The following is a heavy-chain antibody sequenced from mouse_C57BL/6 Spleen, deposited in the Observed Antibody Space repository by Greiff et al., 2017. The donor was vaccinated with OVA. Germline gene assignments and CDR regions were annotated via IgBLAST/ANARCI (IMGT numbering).Heavy chain of an antibody. CDR1: GYSFNDYN. D-gene: IGHD1-1*01. V-gene: IGHV1-39*01. CDR2: INPNYGTT. J-gene: IGHJ1*03. Sequence: EVQLQQSGPELVKPGASVKISCKASGYSFNDYNMNWVKQSNGKSLEWIGVINPNYGTTSYNQKFKGKATLTVDQSSSTAYMQLNSLTSEDSAVYYCASPYYYGSSPYWYFDVWGTGTTVTVSS. CDR3: ASPYYYGSSPYWYFDV.